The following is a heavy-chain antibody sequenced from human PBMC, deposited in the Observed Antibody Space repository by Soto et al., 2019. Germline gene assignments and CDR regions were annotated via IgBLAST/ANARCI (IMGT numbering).Heavy chain of an antibody. CDR2: INPNSGGT. CDR3: ARDRQQLRPYYYGMDV. V-gene: IGHV1-2*04. Sequence: ASVKVSCKASGYTFTGYYMHWVRQAPGQGLEWMGWINPNSGGTNYAQKFQGWVTMTRDTSISTAYMELSRLRSDDTAVYYCARDRQQLRPYYYGMDVWGQGTTVTVSS. D-gene: IGHD6-13*01. J-gene: IGHJ6*02. CDR1: GYTFTGYY.